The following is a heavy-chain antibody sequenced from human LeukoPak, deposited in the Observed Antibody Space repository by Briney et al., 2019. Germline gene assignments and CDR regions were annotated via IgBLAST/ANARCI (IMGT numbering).Heavy chain of an antibody. J-gene: IGHJ3*02. Sequence: GGSLRLSCAASGFTFSSYAMSWVRQAPGKGLEWVSAISGSGGSTYYADSVKGRYTISRDNSKNTLYLQMNSLRAEDTAVYYCAKDPTGDYVPDAFDIWGQGTMVTVSS. CDR3: AKDPTGDYVPDAFDI. CDR2: ISGSGGST. CDR1: GFTFSSYA. V-gene: IGHV3-23*01. D-gene: IGHD4-17*01.